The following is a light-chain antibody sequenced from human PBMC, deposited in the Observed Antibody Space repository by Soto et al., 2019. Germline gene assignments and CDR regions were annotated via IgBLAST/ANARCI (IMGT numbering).Light chain of an antibody. J-gene: IGLJ3*02. V-gene: IGLV1-44*01. CDR3: AAWDDSLNGVL. Sequence: QAVVTQPPSASGTPGQRVTISCSGSSSNIGSNPVNWYQQLPGTAPKLLIYSSYQRPSGVPDRFSGSKSGTSASLAISGLQSEDDADYYCAAWDDSLNGVLFGGGTKLTVL. CDR2: SSY. CDR1: SSNIGSNP.